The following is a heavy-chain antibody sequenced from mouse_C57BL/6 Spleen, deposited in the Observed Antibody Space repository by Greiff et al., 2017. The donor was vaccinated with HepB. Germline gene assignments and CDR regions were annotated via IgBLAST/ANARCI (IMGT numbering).Heavy chain of an antibody. CDR3: AREGYGRAMDY. D-gene: IGHD2-2*01. CDR1: GYTFTSYW. Sequence: QVQLKQPGAELVKPGASVKLSCKASGYTFTSYWMHWVKQRPGRGLEWIGRIDPNSGGTKYNEKFKSKATLTVDKPSSIAYMQISSLTSEDSAVYYCAREGYGRAMDYWGQGTSVTVSS. V-gene: IGHV1-72*01. J-gene: IGHJ4*01. CDR2: IDPNSGGT.